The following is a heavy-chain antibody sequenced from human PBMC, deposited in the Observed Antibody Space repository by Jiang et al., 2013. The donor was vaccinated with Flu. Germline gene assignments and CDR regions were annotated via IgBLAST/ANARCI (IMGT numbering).Heavy chain of an antibody. V-gene: IGHV3-48*01. CDR3: AREWDY. J-gene: IGHJ4*02. Sequence: LEWVSYISSSGTIIYHADSVKGRFTISRDNAKNSLYLQMNSLRAEDTAVYYCAREWDYWGQGTLVTVSS. CDR2: ISSSGTII.